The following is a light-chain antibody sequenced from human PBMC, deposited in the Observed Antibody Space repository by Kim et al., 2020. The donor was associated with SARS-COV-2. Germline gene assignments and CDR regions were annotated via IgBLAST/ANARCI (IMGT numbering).Light chain of an antibody. J-gene: IGKJ1*01. V-gene: IGKV4-1*01. CDR2: WAS. Sequence: ATINCMSSHNICYYSNNMDYLAWFQQKVGQPPKLLIYWASIRQSGVPDRFSGSGSGTNFTLTISSLQAEDVSVYYCQQYFDPPWTFGQGTKVDIK. CDR1: HNICYYSNNMDY. CDR3: QQYFDPPWT.